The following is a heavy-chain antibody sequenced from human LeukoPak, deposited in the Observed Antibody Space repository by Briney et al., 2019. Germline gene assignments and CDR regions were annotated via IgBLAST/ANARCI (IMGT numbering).Heavy chain of an antibody. D-gene: IGHD2-2*01. CDR2: IYHSGST. J-gene: IGHJ6*02. CDR3: AREKTDCSSTSCYAEYYYGMDV. V-gene: IGHV4-4*02. CDR1: GGSISSSNW. Sequence: PSGTLSLTCAVSGGSISSSNWWSWVRQPPGKGLEWIGEIYHSGSTNYNPSLKSRVTISVDKSKNQFSLKLSSVAAADTAVYYCAREKTDCSSTSCYAEYYYGMDVWGQGTTVTASS.